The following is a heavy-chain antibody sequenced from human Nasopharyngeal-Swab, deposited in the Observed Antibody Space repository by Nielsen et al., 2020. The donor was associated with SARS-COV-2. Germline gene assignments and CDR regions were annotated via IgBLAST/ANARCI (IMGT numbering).Heavy chain of an antibody. CDR3: VRDGALIQLWLLPHALDI. J-gene: IGHJ3*02. V-gene: IGHV3-11*04. Sequence: WIRQPPGKGLEWVSFISSSGSIAYYADSVKGRFTISRDNANNSLYLQMNSLRADDTAVYYCVRDGALIQLWLLPHALDIWGQGALDTVSS. D-gene: IGHD5-18*01. CDR2: ISSSGSIA.